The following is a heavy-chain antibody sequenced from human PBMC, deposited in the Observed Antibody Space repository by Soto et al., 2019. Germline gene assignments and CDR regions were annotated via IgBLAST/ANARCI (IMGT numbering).Heavy chain of an antibody. CDR3: AKDRRGYSGSYYDY. V-gene: IGHV3-30*18. CDR1: GFTFSNYG. CDR2: ISPDGSNQ. J-gene: IGHJ4*02. Sequence: QVQLVESGGGVVQPGRSLRLSCAASGFTFSNYGMHWVRQAPGKGLEWVAVISPDGSNQYYADSAKGRFTISRDNSKNTLSLQMNSLRTEDTAVYYCAKDRRGYSGSYYDYWGQGTLVTVSS. D-gene: IGHD1-26*01.